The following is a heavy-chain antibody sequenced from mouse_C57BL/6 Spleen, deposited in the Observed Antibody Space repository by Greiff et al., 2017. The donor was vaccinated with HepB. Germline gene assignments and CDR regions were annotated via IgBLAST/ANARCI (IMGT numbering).Heavy chain of an antibody. CDR1: GFNIKNTY. Sequence: VQLQQSVAELVRPGASVKLSCTASGFNIKNTYMHWVKQRPEQGLEWIGRIDPANGNTKYAPKFQGKATITADTSSNTAYLQLSGLTSEDTAIYYCARGSLRGSSYVYAMDYWGQGTSVTVSS. CDR2: IDPANGNT. V-gene: IGHV14-3*01. J-gene: IGHJ4*01. CDR3: ARGSLRGSSYVYAMDY. D-gene: IGHD1-1*01.